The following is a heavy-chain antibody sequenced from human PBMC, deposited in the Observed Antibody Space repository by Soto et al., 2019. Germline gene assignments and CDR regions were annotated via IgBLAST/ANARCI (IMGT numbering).Heavy chain of an antibody. D-gene: IGHD3-3*01. CDR2: IYYSGST. CDR3: ARQVRGDDSWRGVYYYYMDV. J-gene: IGHJ6*03. Sequence: QVQLQESGPGLVKPSETLSLTCTVSDGSISSYYWSWIRQPPGKGLEWIGYIYYSGSTNYNPSLKSRVTISVDPSKNQFSLKLSSVTAADTAMYYCARQVRGDDSWRGVYYYYMDVWGKGTTVTVSS. V-gene: IGHV4-59*08. CDR1: DGSISSYY.